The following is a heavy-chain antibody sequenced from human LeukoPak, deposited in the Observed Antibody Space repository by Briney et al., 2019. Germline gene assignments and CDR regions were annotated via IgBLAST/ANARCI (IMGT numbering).Heavy chain of an antibody. J-gene: IGHJ5*02. V-gene: IGHV3-30*02. CDR2: IRYDGSNK. D-gene: IGHD5-12*01. Sequence: GGSLRLSCAASGFTFSSYGMHWVRQAPGKGLEWVAFIRYDGSNKYYADSVKGRFTISRDNSKNTLYLQMNSLRAEDTAVYYCARVSGRYDLNWFDPWGQGTLVTVSS. CDR3: ARVSGRYDLNWFDP. CDR1: GFTFSSYG.